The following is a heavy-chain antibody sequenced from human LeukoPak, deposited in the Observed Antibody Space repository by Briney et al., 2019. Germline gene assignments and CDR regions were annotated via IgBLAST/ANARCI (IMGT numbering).Heavy chain of an antibody. CDR1: GGSISSYY. V-gene: IGHV4-4*07. CDR2: IYTSGST. J-gene: IGHJ4*02. Sequence: SETLSLTCTVSGGSISSYYWSWIRQPAGKGLEWIGRIYTSGSTNYDPSLKSRVTISVDTSKNQFSLKLSSVTAADTAVYYCARDCSSTSCYGVDYWGQGTLVTVSS. CDR3: ARDCSSTSCYGVDY. D-gene: IGHD2-2*01.